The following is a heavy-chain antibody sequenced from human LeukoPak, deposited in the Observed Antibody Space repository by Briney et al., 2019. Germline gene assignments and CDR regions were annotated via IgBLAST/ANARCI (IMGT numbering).Heavy chain of an antibody. D-gene: IGHD1-26*01. CDR3: ARSQWELPVDY. Sequence: GGSLRLSCAASGFTFSSYAMSWVRQAPGKGLEWVSAISGSGGSTYYANSAKGRFTISRDNSKNTLYLQMNSLRVEDTAVYYCARSQWELPVDYWGQGTLVTVSS. V-gene: IGHV3-23*01. CDR1: GFTFSSYA. J-gene: IGHJ4*02. CDR2: ISGSGGST.